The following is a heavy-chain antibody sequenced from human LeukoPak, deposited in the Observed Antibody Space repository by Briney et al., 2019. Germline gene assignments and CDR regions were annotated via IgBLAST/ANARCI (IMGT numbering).Heavy chain of an antibody. CDR2: ISTGSSYI. Sequence: GGSLRLSCAASGFTFSSYTMNWVRQAPGKGLEWVSSISTGSSYIYYGDSVKGRFTISRDNAKNSLYLQMNSLRAEDTALYYCARGYSGAFDIWGQGTMVTVSS. CDR3: ARGYSGAFDI. V-gene: IGHV3-21*04. D-gene: IGHD2-15*01. CDR1: GFTFSSYT. J-gene: IGHJ3*02.